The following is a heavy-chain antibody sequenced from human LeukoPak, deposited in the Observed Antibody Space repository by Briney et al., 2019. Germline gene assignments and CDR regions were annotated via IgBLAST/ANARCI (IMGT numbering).Heavy chain of an antibody. CDR3: ARGEGTAKNAFDI. CDR1: GFSVSSNY. J-gene: IGHJ3*02. Sequence: GGSLRLSCTASGFSVSSNYMSWVRQAPGRGLEWVSTIYSGGGTYYADSVKGRFTISRDNSKNTLYLQMNSLRAEDTAVYYCARGEGTAKNAFDIWGKGTLVTVSS. V-gene: IGHV3-53*01. CDR2: IYSGGGT. D-gene: IGHD5-18*01.